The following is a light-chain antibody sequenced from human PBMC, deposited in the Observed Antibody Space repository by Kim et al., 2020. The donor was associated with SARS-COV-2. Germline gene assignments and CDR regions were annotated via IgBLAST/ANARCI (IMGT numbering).Light chain of an antibody. CDR1: QSILVW. V-gene: IGKV1-5*03. J-gene: IGKJ4*01. CDR2: KAS. CDR3: QQYSNYPLT. Sequence: AVVGDRVNTTCRASQSILVWLAWYQQKPGKAPKLVIYKASTLESGVPSRFSGSGSGTEFTLTISSLHPDDLATYFCQQYSNYPLTFGGGTKVDIK.